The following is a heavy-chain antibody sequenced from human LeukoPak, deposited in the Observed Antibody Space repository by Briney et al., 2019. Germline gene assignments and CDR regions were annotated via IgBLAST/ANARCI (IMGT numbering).Heavy chain of an antibody. D-gene: IGHD3-22*01. V-gene: IGHV1-69*05. Sequence: ASVKVSCKASRGTFGSYAITWVRQAPGQGLEWMGRIIPIFGTANYAQKFQGRVTITTDESTSTAYMELSSLRSEDTAVYYCARERTMIVAAFDIWGQGTMVTVSS. CDR1: RGTFGSYA. J-gene: IGHJ3*02. CDR2: IIPIFGTA. CDR3: ARERTMIVAAFDI.